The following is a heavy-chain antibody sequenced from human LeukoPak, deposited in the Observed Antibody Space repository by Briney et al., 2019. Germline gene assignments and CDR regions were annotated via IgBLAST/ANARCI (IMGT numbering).Heavy chain of an antibody. Sequence: PSDTLSLTCAVCGGPFSGYYWSGIRHPPGKGREWIGEINNNGSTNYNPSLKSRVTISVDTSKNQFSLKRRSVTAADTAVYYCAADESGAIDYWGQGALVTVSS. J-gene: IGHJ4*02. CDR2: INNNGST. V-gene: IGHV4-34*01. CDR3: AADESGAIDY. CDR1: GGPFSGYY.